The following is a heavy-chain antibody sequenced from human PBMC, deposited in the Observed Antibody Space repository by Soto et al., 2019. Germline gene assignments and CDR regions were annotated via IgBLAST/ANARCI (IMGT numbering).Heavy chain of an antibody. CDR1: GFTFSNAW. CDR2: IKSKTDGGTT. V-gene: IGHV3-15*07. J-gene: IGHJ6*02. CDR3: TTDRGSREWYYYDSSGYYYYYYGMDV. D-gene: IGHD3-22*01. Sequence: PGGSLRLSCAASGFTFSNAWMNWVRQAPGKGLEWVGRIKSKTDGGTTDYAAPVKGRFTISRDDSKNTLYLQMNSLKTEDTAVYYCTTDRGSREWYYYDSSGYYYYYYGMDVWGQGTTVTVSS.